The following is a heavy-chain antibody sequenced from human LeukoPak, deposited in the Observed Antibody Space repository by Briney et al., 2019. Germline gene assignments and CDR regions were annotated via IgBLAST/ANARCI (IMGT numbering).Heavy chain of an antibody. J-gene: IGHJ4*02. CDR3: ARHYRFLESFRGYFDY. D-gene: IGHD3-3*01. CDR2: IYYSGST. CDR1: GGSISSSSYY. Sequence: SETLSLTCTVSGGSISSSSYYRGWIRQPPGKGLEWIGSIYYSGSTYYNPSLKSRVTISVDTSKNQFSLKLSSVTAADTAVYYCARHYRFLESFRGYFDYWGQGTLVTVSS. V-gene: IGHV4-39*01.